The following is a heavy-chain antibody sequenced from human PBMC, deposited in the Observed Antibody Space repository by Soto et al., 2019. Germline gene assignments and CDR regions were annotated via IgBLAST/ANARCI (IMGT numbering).Heavy chain of an antibody. V-gene: IGHV3-33*01. CDR1: GFTFSNYG. D-gene: IGHD1-26*01. Sequence: QVQLVESGGGVVQPGKSLRLSCAASGFTFSNYGMHWVRQPPGKGLEWVAIIWYDGWKKYYADSVKGRFTISRDNSKNTLSLEMNSLRGEATAVYYCESDSGVGAIYGAPLDIWGQGTMVTVSS. J-gene: IGHJ3*02. CDR2: IWYDGWKK. CDR3: ESDSGVGAIYGAPLDI.